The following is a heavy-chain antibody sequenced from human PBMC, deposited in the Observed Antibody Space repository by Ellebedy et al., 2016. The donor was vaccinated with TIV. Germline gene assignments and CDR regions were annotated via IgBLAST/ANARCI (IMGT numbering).Heavy chain of an antibody. D-gene: IGHD4-17*01. Sequence: PGGSLRLSCRASGYTFTNNWIAWVRQMPGKGLEWMGIIWPGDSDTTYSPSFQGQVTISVDTSLNTAYLQLTTLRASDTAIYYCARLTTVARQWPVFFDYWGQGTLLIVSS. CDR1: GYTFTNNW. J-gene: IGHJ4*02. CDR2: IWPGDSDT. V-gene: IGHV5-51*01. CDR3: ARLTTVARQWPVFFDY.